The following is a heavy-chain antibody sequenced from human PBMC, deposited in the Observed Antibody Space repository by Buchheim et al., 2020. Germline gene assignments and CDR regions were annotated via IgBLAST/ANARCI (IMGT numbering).Heavy chain of an antibody. V-gene: IGHV3-23*01. Sequence: EVQLLESGGGLVQPGGSLRLSCAASGFSFNNYGLTWVRQAPGKGLEWVSAISISGDSTDYADSAKGRFTISRENSKKTLYLQMNSLRAEDTAVYYCTKRSLSGGQTIDYWGQGTL. CDR1: GFSFNNYG. D-gene: IGHD3-3*02. J-gene: IGHJ4*02. CDR2: ISISGDST. CDR3: TKRSLSGGQTIDY.